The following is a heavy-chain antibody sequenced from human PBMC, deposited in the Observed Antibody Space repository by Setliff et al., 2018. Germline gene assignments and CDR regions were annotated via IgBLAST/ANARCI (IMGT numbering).Heavy chain of an antibody. CDR2: IQTGGST. CDR1: GGSIRNYY. V-gene: IGHV4-4*08. CDR3: ARGGGRIRQLGATGVHTFDI. J-gene: IGHJ3*02. Sequence: PSETLSLTCTVSGGSIRNYYWSWIRQPPGKGLEWIGYIQTGGSTNYNPSLKSRVNISVDTSKKQFSLKLSSVTAADTAVYYCARGGGRIRQLGATGVHTFDIWGQGIVVTVSS. D-gene: IGHD1-26*01.